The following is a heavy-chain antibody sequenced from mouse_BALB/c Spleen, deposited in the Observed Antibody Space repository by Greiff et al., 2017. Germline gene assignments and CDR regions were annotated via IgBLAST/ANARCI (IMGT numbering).Heavy chain of an antibody. CDR2: ISSGGST. D-gene: IGHD2-1*01. V-gene: IGHV5-6-5*01. CDR3: ARGYGNYLYFDV. J-gene: IGHJ1*01. CDR1: GFTFSSYA. Sequence: EVQLVESGGGLVKPGGSLKLSCAASGFTFSSYAMSWVRQTPEKRLEWVASISSGGSTYYPDRVKGRFTISRDNARNILYLQMSSLGSEDTAMYYCARGYGNYLYFDVWGAGTTVTVSS.